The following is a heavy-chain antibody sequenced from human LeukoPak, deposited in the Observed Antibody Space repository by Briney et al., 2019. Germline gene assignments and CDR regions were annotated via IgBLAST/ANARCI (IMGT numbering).Heavy chain of an antibody. CDR2: IKQDGSEK. CDR3: ARDRRYYDFWSGYFNY. V-gene: IGHV3-7*01. CDR1: GFTVSSYW. D-gene: IGHD3-3*01. Sequence: GGSLRLSCAASGFTVSSYWMSWVRQAPGKGLEWVANIKQDGSEKYYVDSVKGRFTISRDNAKNSLYLQMNSLRAEDTAVYYCARDRRYYDFWSGYFNYWGQGTLVTVSS. J-gene: IGHJ4*02.